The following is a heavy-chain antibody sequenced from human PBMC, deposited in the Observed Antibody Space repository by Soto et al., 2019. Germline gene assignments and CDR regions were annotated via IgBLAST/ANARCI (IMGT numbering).Heavy chain of an antibody. Sequence: SETLSLTCTVSGGSISSSSYYWGWIRQPPGKGLEWIGSIYYSGSTYYNPSLKSRVTISVDTSKNQFSLKLSSVTAADTAVYYCARRAIQNYYGSGSYYDYWGQGTLVTVSS. D-gene: IGHD3-10*01. J-gene: IGHJ4*02. CDR1: GGSISSSSYY. V-gene: IGHV4-39*01. CDR2: IYYSGST. CDR3: ARRAIQNYYGSGSYYDY.